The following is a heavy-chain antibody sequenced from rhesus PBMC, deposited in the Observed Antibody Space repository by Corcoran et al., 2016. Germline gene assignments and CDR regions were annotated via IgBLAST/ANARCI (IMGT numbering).Heavy chain of an antibody. CDR2: ISYHVST. CDR3: ASLVYCTSTYCSPKAIDF. V-gene: IGHV4-122*02. CDR1: GGSISSSYYY. J-gene: IGHJ4*01. D-gene: IGHD2-15*01. Sequence: QVQLQESGPGLVKPSETLYLTCAVSGGSISSSYYYLSWILMAPGKGLAWIGYISYHVSTSPNPSLKSRVIISRDTSENQFSLKLSAVPAAYTAVYYCASLVYCTSTYCSPKAIDFWGQGVLVTVSA.